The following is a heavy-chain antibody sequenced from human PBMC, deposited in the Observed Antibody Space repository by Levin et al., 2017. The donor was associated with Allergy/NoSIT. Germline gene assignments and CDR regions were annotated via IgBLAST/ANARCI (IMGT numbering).Heavy chain of an antibody. J-gene: IGHJ4*02. CDR1: GYSFTSYW. CDR3: ARQGSGWYSGGDHFDY. CDR2: IYPGDSDT. D-gene: IGHD6-19*01. V-gene: IGHV5-51*01. Sequence: GGSLRLSCKGSGYSFTSYWIGWVRQMPGKGLEWMGIIYPGDSDTRYSPSFQGQVTISADKSISTAYLQWGSLKASDTAMYYCARQGSGWYSGGDHFDYWGQGTLVTVSS.